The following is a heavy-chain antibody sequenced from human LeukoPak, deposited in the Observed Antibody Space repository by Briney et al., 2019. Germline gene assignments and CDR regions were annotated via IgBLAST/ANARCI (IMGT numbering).Heavy chain of an antibody. D-gene: IGHD6-19*01. CDR1: AFTVSSSY. V-gene: IGHV3-66*01. CDR2: IYSGGTR. J-gene: IGHJ3*02. Sequence: GGSLRLSCAASAFTVSSSYMTWVRQAPGKGLEWVSVIYSGGTRYYADSVTGRFTISRDNAKNTLYLQMNPLRAEDTAVYYCARLISVAGTGAFDIWGQGTMVTVSS. CDR3: ARLISVAGTGAFDI.